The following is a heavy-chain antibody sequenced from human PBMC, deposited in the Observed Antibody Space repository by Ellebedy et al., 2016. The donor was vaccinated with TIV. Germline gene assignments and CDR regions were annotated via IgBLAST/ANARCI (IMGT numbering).Heavy chain of an antibody. D-gene: IGHD2-15*01. V-gene: IGHV3-30-3*01. Sequence: GESLNISCAASGFTFSHYAIHWVRQAPGKGLEWVAVISYDGSDKYFADSVKGRFTISRDNSKDTLYLQVNSLRAEDTAVYYCAADRYCSGGNCYWVDYWGQGTLVTVSS. J-gene: IGHJ4*02. CDR1: GFTFSHYA. CDR3: AADRYCSGGNCYWVDY. CDR2: ISYDGSDK.